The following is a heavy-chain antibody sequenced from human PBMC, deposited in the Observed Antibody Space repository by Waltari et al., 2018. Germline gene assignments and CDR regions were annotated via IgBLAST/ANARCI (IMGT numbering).Heavy chain of an antibody. CDR2: MAIDGSNVK. D-gene: IGHD3-22*01. Sequence: QEQLVESGGGVVQPGRSLSLSCAASGFIFSNYVLHWVRQAPGKGLEWVAVMAIDGSNVKQYAESVKGRFTISRDTSKYTLYLQMNSLRDEDTAVYYCAREGDTSGFAGAFDVWGQGTMVTVSS. V-gene: IGHV3-30-3*01. CDR1: GFIFSNYV. J-gene: IGHJ3*01. CDR3: AREGDTSGFAGAFDV.